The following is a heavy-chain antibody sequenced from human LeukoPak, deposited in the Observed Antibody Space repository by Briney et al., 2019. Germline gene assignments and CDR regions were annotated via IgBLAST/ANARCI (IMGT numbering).Heavy chain of an antibody. V-gene: IGHV3-23*01. Sequence: PGGSLRLSCAASGFTFSTYAMSWVRQAPGKGLEWVSAISGSGSGGGTYYADSVKGRFTISRDNSKNTLYLQMNSLRAEDTAVYYCAREIRTMIRGVIVTYYFDYWGQGTLVTVPS. D-gene: IGHD3-10*01. J-gene: IGHJ4*02. CDR1: GFTFSTYA. CDR2: ISGSGSGGGT. CDR3: AREIRTMIRGVIVTYYFDY.